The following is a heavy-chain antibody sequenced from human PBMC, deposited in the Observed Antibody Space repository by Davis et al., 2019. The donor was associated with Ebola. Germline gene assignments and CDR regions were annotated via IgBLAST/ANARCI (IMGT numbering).Heavy chain of an antibody. CDR3: ARLIAAGGLRVFDY. CDR2: ISSSGSTI. J-gene: IGHJ4*02. D-gene: IGHD6-13*01. Sequence: PGGSLRLSCAASGFTFSSYEMNWVRQAPGKGLEWVSYISSSGSTIYYADSVKGRFTMSRDNAKNSLYLQMNSLTAEDTAVYYCARLIAAGGLRVFDYWGQGTLVTVSS. V-gene: IGHV3-48*03. CDR1: GFTFSSYE.